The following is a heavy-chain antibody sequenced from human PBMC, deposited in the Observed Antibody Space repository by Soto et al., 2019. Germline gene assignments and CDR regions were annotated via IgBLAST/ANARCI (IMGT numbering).Heavy chain of an antibody. D-gene: IGHD4-17*01. V-gene: IGHV3-23*01. CDR2: FSGSGGST. Sequence: EVQLLESGGGLVQPGGSLRLSCAASGFTFSSYAMSWVRQAPGKGLEWVSAFSGSGGSTYYADSVKGRFTISRDNSKNTLYLQMNSLRAEDTAVYYCAKGSKMTTVTTGLYYYYYYMDVWGKGTTVTVSS. CDR1: GFTFSSYA. CDR3: AKGSKMTTVTTGLYYYYYYMDV. J-gene: IGHJ6*03.